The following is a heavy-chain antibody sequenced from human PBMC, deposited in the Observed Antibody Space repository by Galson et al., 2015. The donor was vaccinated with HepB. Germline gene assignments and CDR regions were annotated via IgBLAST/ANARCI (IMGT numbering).Heavy chain of an antibody. CDR2: IDPSDSYT. CDR3: ARQGYCSSTSCYQIYYYYGMDV. D-gene: IGHD2-2*01. CDR1: GYSFTSYW. V-gene: IGHV5-10-1*01. J-gene: IGHJ6*02. Sequence: QSGAEVKKPGESLRISCKGSGYSFTSYWISWVRQMPGKGLEWMGRIDPSDSYTNYSPSFQGHVTISADKSISTAYLQWSSLKASDTAMYYCARQGYCSSTSCYQIYYYYGMDVWGQGTTVTVSS.